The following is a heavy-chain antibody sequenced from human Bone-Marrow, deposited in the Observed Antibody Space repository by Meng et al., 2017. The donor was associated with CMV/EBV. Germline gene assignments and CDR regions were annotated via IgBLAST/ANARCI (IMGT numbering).Heavy chain of an antibody. Sequence: GESLKISCSGSGYRFKSYWIAWVRQMPGKGLEWMGIIYPGDSDTRYSPSFQGQVTISADKSISTAYLQWSSLKASDTAMYYCARGPLDIVVVPAVPPYYFDYWGQGTLVTVS. CDR2: IYPGDSDT. CDR3: ARGPLDIVVVPAVPPYYFDY. D-gene: IGHD2-2*01. V-gene: IGHV5-51*01. CDR1: GYRFKSYW. J-gene: IGHJ4*02.